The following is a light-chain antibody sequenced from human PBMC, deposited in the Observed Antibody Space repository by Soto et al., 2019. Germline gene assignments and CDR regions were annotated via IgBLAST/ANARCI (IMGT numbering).Light chain of an antibody. CDR2: EVN. CDR3: SSEAGSSNV. V-gene: IGLV2-8*01. Sequence: QSVLTQPPSASGSPGQSVAVSCTGTISDVRGYNYVSWYPQPPGKAPKLMIYEVNKRPSGVPDRFSGSKSGNTASLTVSGLQAEDEADYYCSSEAGSSNVFGNGTKVTVL. CDR1: ISDVRGYNY. J-gene: IGLJ1*01.